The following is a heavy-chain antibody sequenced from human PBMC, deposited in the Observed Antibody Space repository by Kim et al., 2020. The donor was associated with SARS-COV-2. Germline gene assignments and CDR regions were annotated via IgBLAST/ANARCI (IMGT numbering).Heavy chain of an antibody. V-gene: IGHV3-49*04. Sequence: GGSLRLSCTASGFTFGDYAMSWVRQAPGKGLEWVGFIRSKAYGGTTEYAASVKGRFTISRDDSKSIAYLQMNSLKTEDTAVYYCTTDTKQQLTKYYYYGMDVWGQGTTVTVSS. CDR2: IRSKAYGGTT. D-gene: IGHD6-13*01. CDR3: TTDTKQQLTKYYYYGMDV. J-gene: IGHJ6*02. CDR1: GFTFGDYA.